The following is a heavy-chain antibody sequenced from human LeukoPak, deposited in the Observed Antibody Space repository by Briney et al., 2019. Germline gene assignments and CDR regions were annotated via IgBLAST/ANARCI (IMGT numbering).Heavy chain of an antibody. D-gene: IGHD1-26*01. J-gene: IGHJ5*02. Sequence: ASVKVSCKASGYTFTSYGISWVRQAPGQGLGWMGIINPSGGGTSYAKTFQGRVTMTRDTSTSTVYMELSSLRSADTAVYCWARGDGSRSYFDPWGQGTLVPVSS. V-gene: IGHV1-46*01. CDR2: INPSGGGT. CDR3: ARGDGSRSYFDP. CDR1: GYTFTSYG.